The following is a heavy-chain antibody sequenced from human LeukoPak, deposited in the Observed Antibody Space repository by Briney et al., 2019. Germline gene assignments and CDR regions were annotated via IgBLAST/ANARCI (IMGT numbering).Heavy chain of an antibody. D-gene: IGHD5-18*01. CDR2: IYTSGST. Sequence: SQTLSLTCTVSGGSISSGSYYWSWIRQPAGKGLEWIGRIYTSGSTNYNPSLKSRDTISVDTSKNQFSLKLSSVTAADTAVYYCAREMQEWIQLWPYGGLFDYWGQGTLVTVSS. CDR3: AREMQEWIQLWPYGGLFDY. J-gene: IGHJ4*02. V-gene: IGHV4-61*02. CDR1: GGSISSGSYY.